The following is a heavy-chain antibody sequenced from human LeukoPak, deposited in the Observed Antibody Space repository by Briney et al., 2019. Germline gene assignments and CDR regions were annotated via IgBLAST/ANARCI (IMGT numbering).Heavy chain of an antibody. CDR3: HTTLLKRDFDY. CDR2: ISYDGSNK. J-gene: IGHJ4*02. V-gene: IGHV3-30-3*01. Sequence: GGSLRLSCAASGFTFSSYAMHWVRQAPGKGLEWGAVISYDGSNKYYADSVKGRFTISRDNSKNTLYLQMNSLRAEDTAVYYCHTTLLKRDFDYWGQGTLVTVSS. D-gene: IGHD1-14*01. CDR1: GFTFSSYA.